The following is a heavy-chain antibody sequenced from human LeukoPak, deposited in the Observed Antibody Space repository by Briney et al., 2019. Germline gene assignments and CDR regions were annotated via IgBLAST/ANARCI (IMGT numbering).Heavy chain of an antibody. D-gene: IGHD2-15*01. Sequence: SETLSLTCAVSGGSISSGGYSWSWIRQLPGKGLEWIGYIYHSGSTYYNPSLKSRVTISVDRSKNQFSLKLSSVTAADTAVYYCARELSRWYFDLWGRGTLVTVSS. CDR2: IYHSGST. CDR1: GGSISSGGYS. J-gene: IGHJ2*01. CDR3: ARELSRWYFDL. V-gene: IGHV4-30-2*01.